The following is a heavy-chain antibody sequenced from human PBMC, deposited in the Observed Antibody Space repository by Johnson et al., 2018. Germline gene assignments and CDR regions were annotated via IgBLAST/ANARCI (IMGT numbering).Heavy chain of an antibody. CDR2: ISSSSNTI. D-gene: IGHD2-15*01. V-gene: IGHV3-48*01. Sequence: VQLGQAGGGLVQPGGSLRLSCAASGFTFSSYSMNWVRQAPGKGLEWVSYISSSSNTIYYADFVRGRFTISRDNAKNSLYLQMNSLRAEDTGVYYCARDDDSLAFDIWGQGTMVTVSS. J-gene: IGHJ3*02. CDR3: ARDDDSLAFDI. CDR1: GFTFSSYS.